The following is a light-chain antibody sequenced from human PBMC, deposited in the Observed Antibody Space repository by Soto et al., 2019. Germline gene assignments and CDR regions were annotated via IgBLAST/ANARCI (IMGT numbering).Light chain of an antibody. CDR2: AAS. V-gene: IGKV1-39*01. CDR1: QSISTY. CDR3: QQSFRTPWT. Sequence: DLQMTQSPSSLSASVGDRVTITCRTSQSISTYINWYQHRPGKAPQLLIYAASSLQRGVPSRFSGSGSGTDFSLTISSLQPEDSATYYCQQSFRTPWTFGQGTRVDIK. J-gene: IGKJ1*01.